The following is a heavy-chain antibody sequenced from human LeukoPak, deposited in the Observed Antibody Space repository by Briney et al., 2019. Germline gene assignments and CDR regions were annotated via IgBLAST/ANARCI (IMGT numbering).Heavy chain of an antibody. CDR1: GFTFDDYA. Sequence: GRSLRLSCTASGFTFDDYAMHWVRQAPGKGLEWGSGISWNSGSIGYAGSVKGRFTISRDNAKNSLYLQMNSLRAEDTALYYCAKDIAAAGTNWFDPWGQGTLVTVSS. V-gene: IGHV3-9*01. CDR3: AKDIAAAGTNWFDP. CDR2: ISWNSGSI. J-gene: IGHJ5*02. D-gene: IGHD6-13*01.